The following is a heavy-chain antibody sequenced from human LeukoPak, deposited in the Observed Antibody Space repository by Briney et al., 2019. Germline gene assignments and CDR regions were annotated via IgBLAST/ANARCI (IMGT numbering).Heavy chain of an antibody. CDR1: GYTFTSYY. V-gene: IGHV1-46*01. CDR2: INPSGGST. Sequence: ASVKVSCKASGYTFTSYYMHWVRQAPGQGLEWMGIINPSGGSTIYAQKFQGRVTITADESTSTAYMELSNLRSEDTAVYYCARVVTPRYCTSTSCYSKGWFDPWGQGTLVTISS. J-gene: IGHJ5*02. CDR3: ARVVTPRYCTSTSCYSKGWFDP. D-gene: IGHD2-2*01.